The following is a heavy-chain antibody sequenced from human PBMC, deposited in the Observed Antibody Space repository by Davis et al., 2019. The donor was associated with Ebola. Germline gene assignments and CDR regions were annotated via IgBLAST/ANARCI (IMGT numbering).Heavy chain of an antibody. CDR2: IKSKTDGGTT. V-gene: IGHV3-15*01. J-gene: IGHJ4*02. CDR3: TARMVRGVIS. Sequence: PGGSLRLSCAASGFTFSDHYMDWVRQAPGKGLEWVGRIKSKTDGGTTDYAAPVKGRFTISRDDSKNTLYLQMNSLKTEDTAVYYCTARMVRGVISWGQGTLVTVSS. D-gene: IGHD3-10*01. CDR1: GFTFSDHY.